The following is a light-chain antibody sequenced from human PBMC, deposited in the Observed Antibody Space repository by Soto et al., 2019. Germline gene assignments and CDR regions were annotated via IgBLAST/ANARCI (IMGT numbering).Light chain of an antibody. CDR2: DVS. CDR3: SSYAGSNNFV. J-gene: IGLJ1*01. CDR1: SSDIGGYTY. Sequence: QSVLTQPRSVSGSPGQSVTISCTGTSSDIGGYTYVSWYQQHPGKAPKVIIYDVSERPSGVPDRFSGSKSGNTASLTISGLQPEDEADYYCSSYAGSNNFVFGTGTKVTVL. V-gene: IGLV2-11*01.